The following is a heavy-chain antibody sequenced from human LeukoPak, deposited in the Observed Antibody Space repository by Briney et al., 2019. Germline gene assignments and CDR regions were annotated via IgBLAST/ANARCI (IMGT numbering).Heavy chain of an antibody. CDR2: ISGSGGNT. D-gene: IGHD2-8*02. J-gene: IGHJ1*01. CDR1: GFTLSSYG. CDR3: AKGRYCRSQFLWDF. Sequence: GGSLRLSCAASGFTLSSYGMSWVRQAPGRGLEWGSSISGSGGNTYYADSGKGRLTSSRDNSKNRLYLQMNSLRAEDRAVYFSAKGRYCRSQFLWDFWRQDTLVTLSS. V-gene: IGHV3-23*01.